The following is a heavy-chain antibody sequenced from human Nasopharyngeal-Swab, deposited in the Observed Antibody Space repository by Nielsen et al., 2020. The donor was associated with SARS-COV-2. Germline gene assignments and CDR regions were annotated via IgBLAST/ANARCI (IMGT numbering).Heavy chain of an antibody. CDR2: IFGGGSI. V-gene: IGHV3-66*01. CDR3: ARDKLPGGYYYYYGMDV. J-gene: IGHJ6*02. Sequence: GESLKISCAASGFSVTNNYMSWVRQAPGKGLEWVPVIFGGGSIYYADSVKGRFTISRDNSKNTIYLQMNSLRAEDTAVYYCARDKLPGGYYYYYGMDVWGQGTTVTVSS. CDR1: GFSVTNNY. D-gene: IGHD2-15*01.